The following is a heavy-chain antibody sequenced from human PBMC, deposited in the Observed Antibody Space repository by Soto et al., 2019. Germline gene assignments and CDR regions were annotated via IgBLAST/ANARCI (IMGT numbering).Heavy chain of an antibody. Sequence: EVQLVESGGGMVQPGGSLRLSCTASGFTFSRYSMNWVRQAPGKGLEWASNIRSSSRAIDYAGSVKARFTTSRDDAKNSLFLQMNTLRDEDAAVYFCASSGSYRFDYWGQGALVTVSS. V-gene: IGHV3-48*02. CDR3: ASSGSYRFDY. D-gene: IGHD1-26*01. CDR1: GFTFSRYS. J-gene: IGHJ4*02. CDR2: IRSSSRAI.